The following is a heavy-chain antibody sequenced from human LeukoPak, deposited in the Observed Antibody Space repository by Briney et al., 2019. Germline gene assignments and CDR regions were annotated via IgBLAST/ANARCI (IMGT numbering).Heavy chain of an antibody. V-gene: IGHV4-4*07. CDR2: IYTRGSS. CDR3: ARGGTYGSGRNQHTTLDY. D-gene: IGHD3-10*01. CDR1: GGSISNDY. Sequence: LETLSLTCTVPGGSISNDYSSCIRQTAGKKLEWSGRIYTRGSSNYNPSLKSQVTISLYKSNKQFSLNLNSVTAADTAVYYCARGGTYGSGRNQHTTLDYWGQGTLVTVSS. J-gene: IGHJ4*02.